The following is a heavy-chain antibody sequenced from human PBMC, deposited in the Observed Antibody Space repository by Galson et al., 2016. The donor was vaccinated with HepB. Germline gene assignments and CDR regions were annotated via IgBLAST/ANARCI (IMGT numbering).Heavy chain of an antibody. CDR3: ARELYGTIAFDI. CDR1: GYSFTTHS. V-gene: IGHV1-3*01. Sequence: SVKVSCKASGYSFTTHSMHWVRQAPGQRLGWMGWLNGGTGETRSSERFQDRLTITMDTSASTAYMQLSSLRSEDTARYYCARELYGTIAFDIWGPGTMVAVSS. CDR2: LNGGTGET. D-gene: IGHD4/OR15-4a*01. J-gene: IGHJ3*02.